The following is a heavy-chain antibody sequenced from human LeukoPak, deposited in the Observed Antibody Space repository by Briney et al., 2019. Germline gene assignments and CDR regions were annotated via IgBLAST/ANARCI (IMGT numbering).Heavy chain of an antibody. Sequence: SETLSLTCTVSGGSISGSSYYWGWIRQPPGKGLEWIGSIYYSGNTNYNPSLKSRVTISVDTSKNQFSLKLSSVTAADTAVYYCARAVAGIEGWFDPWGQGTLVTVSS. V-gene: IGHV4-39*07. J-gene: IGHJ5*02. CDR2: IYYSGNT. CDR3: ARAVAGIEGWFDP. CDR1: GGSISGSSYY. D-gene: IGHD6-19*01.